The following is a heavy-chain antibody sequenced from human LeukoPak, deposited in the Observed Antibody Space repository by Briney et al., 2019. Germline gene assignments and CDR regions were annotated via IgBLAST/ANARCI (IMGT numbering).Heavy chain of an antibody. D-gene: IGHD4-17*01. CDR2: IIPIFSTA. CDR3: ANAVTTGGDY. J-gene: IGHJ4*02. V-gene: IGHV1-69*06. CDR1: GGTFSSYA. Sequence: GSSVKVSCKASGGTFSSYATSWVRQAPGQGLEWMGGIIPIFSTANYAQKFQGRVTITADKSTSTAYMELSSLRSEDTAVYYCANAVTTGGDYWGQGTLVTVSS.